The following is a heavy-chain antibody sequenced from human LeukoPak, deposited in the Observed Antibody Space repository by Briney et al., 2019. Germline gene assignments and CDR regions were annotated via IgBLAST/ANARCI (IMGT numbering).Heavy chain of an antibody. CDR2: LKSSGDTT. CDR1: GYSFTSYH. J-gene: IGHJ4*02. D-gene: IGHD1-1*01. Sequence: ASVKVSCKTSGYSFTSYHMHWLGQATGQGLEWVGILKSSGDTTVYAQKFQGRVTVTRDTSTSTVYMELSSLSSEDTAVYYCAREDPHTYNFDFWGPGTLVTVSS. V-gene: IGHV1-46*01. CDR3: AREDPHTYNFDF.